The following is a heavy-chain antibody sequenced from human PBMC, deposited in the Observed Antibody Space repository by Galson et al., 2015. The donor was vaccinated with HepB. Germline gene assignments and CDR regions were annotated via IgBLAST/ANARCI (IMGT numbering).Heavy chain of an antibody. J-gene: IGHJ6*02. Sequence: SVKVSCKASGDTFRNSAISWVRQAPGQGLEWMGGIMPIFRSPDYAQKFKGRVTITADESTNTAYMELSSLSSEDTAIYYCASKDYGGAGNYYYGIDVWGQGTTVTVSS. V-gene: IGHV1-69*13. D-gene: IGHD4-23*01. CDR1: GDTFRNSA. CDR2: IMPIFRSP. CDR3: ASKDYGGAGNYYYGIDV.